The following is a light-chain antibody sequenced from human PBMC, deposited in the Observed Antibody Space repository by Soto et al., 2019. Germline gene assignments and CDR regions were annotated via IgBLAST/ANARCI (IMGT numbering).Light chain of an antibody. Sequence: QSALTQPASVSGSPGQSITISCTGTCSDVGGYNYVSWYQQHPGIAPKLLIYDVTNRPSGVSNRFSGSKSGNTASLTISGLQAEDEADYYCSSYTSSSTLVFGGGTQLTVL. CDR2: DVT. CDR1: CSDVGGYNY. J-gene: IGLJ2*01. CDR3: SSYTSSSTLV. V-gene: IGLV2-14*01.